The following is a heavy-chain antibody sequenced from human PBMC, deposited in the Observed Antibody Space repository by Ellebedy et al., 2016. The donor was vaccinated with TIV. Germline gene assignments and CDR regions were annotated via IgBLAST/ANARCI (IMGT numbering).Heavy chain of an antibody. CDR2: IWYDGSNK. V-gene: IGHV3-33*01. CDR1: GFTFSSYG. CDR3: ARAYRGWFDP. J-gene: IGHJ5*02. D-gene: IGHD1-14*01. Sequence: GESLKISCAASGFTFSSYGMHWVRQAPGKGLEWVAVIWYDGSNKYYTDSVKGRFTISRDNSKNTLHLQMNSLRAEDTAVYYCARAYRGWFDPWGQGTLVTVSS.